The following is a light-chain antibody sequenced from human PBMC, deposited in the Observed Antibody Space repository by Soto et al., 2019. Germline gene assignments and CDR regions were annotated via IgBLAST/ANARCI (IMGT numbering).Light chain of an antibody. Sequence: SYELTQPPSVSVAPGQTATVTCGADNIGSKSVHWYQKKPGQATLLVVFDDSDRPPGIPARFSAFNSGNTATLTINRVEDGDEADYYCHVWDISGEQVVFGGGTKVTVL. CDR3: HVWDISGEQVV. J-gene: IGLJ2*01. CDR2: DDS. CDR1: NIGSKS. V-gene: IGLV3-21*02.